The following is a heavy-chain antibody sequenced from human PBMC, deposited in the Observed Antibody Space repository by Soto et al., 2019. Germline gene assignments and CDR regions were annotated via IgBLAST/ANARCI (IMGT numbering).Heavy chain of an antibody. CDR1: GYTFTNYG. Sequence: QVQVMQSGDEVKKPGASVKVTCKASGYTFTNYGFSWVRQAPGQGLEWMGWISGYNGNTKYAEKFQGRVTMTTDTSTSTAHMELRSLRSDDTAVYYCAREGQAPYYHYGMDVWGQGTAVTVSS. CDR3: AREGQAPYYHYGMDV. D-gene: IGHD3-10*01. J-gene: IGHJ6*02. CDR2: ISGYNGNT. V-gene: IGHV1-18*01.